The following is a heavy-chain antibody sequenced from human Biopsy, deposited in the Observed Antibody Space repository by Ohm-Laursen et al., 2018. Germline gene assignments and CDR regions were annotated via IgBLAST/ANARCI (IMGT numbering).Heavy chain of an antibody. D-gene: IGHD1-26*01. V-gene: IGHV3-21*01. CDR3: ARGTSRRANEGGMDV. CDR1: GFSFSRYD. J-gene: IGHJ6*02. CDR2: ITDTGSNT. Sequence: GSLRLSCAASGFSFSRYDMNWVRQAPGKGLEWVSSITDTGSNTYYADSVRGRFTVSRDNSKNSMYLQMNSLRVEDPAVYYCARGTSRRANEGGMDVWGQGTMVTVSS.